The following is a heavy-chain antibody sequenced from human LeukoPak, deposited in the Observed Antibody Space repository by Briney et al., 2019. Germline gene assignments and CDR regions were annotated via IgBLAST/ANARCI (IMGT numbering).Heavy chain of an antibody. CDR2: ISSSGSTI. Sequence: GGSLRLSCAAPGFTFSSYEMNWVRQAPGKGLEWVSYISSSGSTIYYADSVKGRFTISRDNAKNSLYLQMNSLRAEDTAVYYCARGGPKRIYYFDYWGQGTLVTVSS. CDR1: GFTFSSYE. D-gene: IGHD2-15*01. V-gene: IGHV3-48*03. CDR3: ARGGPKRIYYFDY. J-gene: IGHJ4*02.